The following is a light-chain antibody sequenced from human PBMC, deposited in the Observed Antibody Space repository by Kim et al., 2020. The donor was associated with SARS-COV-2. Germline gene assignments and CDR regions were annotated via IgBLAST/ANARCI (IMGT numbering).Light chain of an antibody. CDR1: SNHVGIPA. CDR3: SAWDSSLSTWV. CDR2: RNN. J-gene: IGLJ3*02. Sequence: QTATLTCPGNSNHVGIPAPSWLQPHRGHPPKLLFYRNNNRPSGISERLSASRSGNTASLTITGLQPEDEADYYCSAWDSSLSTWVFGGGTKLTVL. V-gene: IGLV10-54*01.